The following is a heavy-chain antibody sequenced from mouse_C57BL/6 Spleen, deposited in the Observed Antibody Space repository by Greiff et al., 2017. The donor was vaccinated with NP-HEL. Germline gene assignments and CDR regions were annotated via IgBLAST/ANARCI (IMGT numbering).Heavy chain of an antibody. J-gene: IGHJ3*01. CDR1: GFTFSDYG. V-gene: IGHV5-17*01. Sequence: EVKLMESGGGLVKPGGSLKLSCAASGFTFSDYGMHWVRQAPEKGLEWVAYISSGSSTIYYADTVKGRFTISRDNAKNTLFLQMTSLRSEDTAMYYCARRDYGLAYWGQGTLVTVSA. CDR2: ISSGSSTI. D-gene: IGHD2-4*01. CDR3: ARRDYGLAY.